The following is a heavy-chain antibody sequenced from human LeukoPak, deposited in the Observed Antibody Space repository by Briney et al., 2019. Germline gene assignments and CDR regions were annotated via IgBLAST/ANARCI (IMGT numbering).Heavy chain of an antibody. J-gene: IGHJ3*01. D-gene: IGHD3-22*01. Sequence: SETLSLTCSVYGGSFTSDYWTWIRQPPGKGLEWIGEIYPTGSTKNNASFNSRVTISIDTSRRQFTLRLSSVTAADTAVYFCARGRGYFDSSVYYPLDFDVWGQGTMVTVSS. CDR3: ARGRGYFDSSVYYPLDFDV. CDR2: IYPTGST. V-gene: IGHV4-34*01. CDR1: GGSFTSDY.